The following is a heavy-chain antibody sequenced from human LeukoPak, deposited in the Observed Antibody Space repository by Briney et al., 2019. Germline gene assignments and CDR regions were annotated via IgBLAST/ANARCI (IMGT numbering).Heavy chain of an antibody. CDR2: ISWNSGSI. CDR1: GFTFDDHA. J-gene: IGHJ4*02. D-gene: IGHD6-19*01. V-gene: IGHV3-9*01. CDR3: AKDWSYSSGWFYFDY. Sequence: GRSLRLSCAASGFTFDDHAMHWVRQAPGKGLEWVSGISWNSGSIGYADSVKGRFTISRDNAKNSLYLQMNSLRAEDTALYYCAKDWSYSSGWFYFDYWGQGTLVTVSS.